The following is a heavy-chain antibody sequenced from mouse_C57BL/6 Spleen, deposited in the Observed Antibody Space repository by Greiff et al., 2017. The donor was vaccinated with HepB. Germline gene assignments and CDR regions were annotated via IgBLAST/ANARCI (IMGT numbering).Heavy chain of an antibody. V-gene: IGHV2-2*01. Sequence: QVQLQQSGPGLVQPSQSLSITCTVSGFSLTSYGVHWVRQSPGKGLEWLGVIWSGGSTDYNAAFISRLSISKDNSKSQVFFKMNSLQADDTAIYYCARGGSRFAYWGQGTLVTVSA. CDR2: IWSGGST. J-gene: IGHJ3*01. CDR1: GFSLTSYG. CDR3: ARGGSRFAY.